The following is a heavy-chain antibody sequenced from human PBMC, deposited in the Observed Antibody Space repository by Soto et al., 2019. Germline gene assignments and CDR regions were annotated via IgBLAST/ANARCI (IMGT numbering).Heavy chain of an antibody. V-gene: IGHV1-2*02. CDR3: ERDRRIAVAGPVQGYGMDV. CDR2: INPNSGGT. CDR1: GYTFTGYY. D-gene: IGHD6-19*01. J-gene: IGHJ6*02. Sequence: GASVKVSCKASGYTFTGYYMHWVRQAPGQGLEWMGWINPNSGGTNYAQKFQGRVTMTRDTSISTAYMELSRLRSDDTAVYYCERDRRIAVAGPVQGYGMDVWGQGTTVTVSS.